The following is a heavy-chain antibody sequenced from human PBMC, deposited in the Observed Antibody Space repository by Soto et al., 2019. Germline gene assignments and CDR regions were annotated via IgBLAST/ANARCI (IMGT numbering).Heavy chain of an antibody. J-gene: IGHJ4*02. Sequence: PGGSLRLSCAASAFTFSSYAMHWVRQAPGKGLEWVAIISYDGSNKYYADSVKGRFTISRDNSKNTLYLQMNSLRPEDTAVYFCVRDRQYHYDDSNYYGGPYFDYWGQGTLVTVSS. CDR1: AFTFSSYA. D-gene: IGHD3-22*01. CDR3: VRDRQYHYDDSNYYGGPYFDY. V-gene: IGHV3-30-3*01. CDR2: ISYDGSNK.